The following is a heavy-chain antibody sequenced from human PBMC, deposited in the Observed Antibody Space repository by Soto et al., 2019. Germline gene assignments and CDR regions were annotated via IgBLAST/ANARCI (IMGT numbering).Heavy chain of an antibody. CDR2: IYYSGST. V-gene: IGHV4-39*01. D-gene: IGHD6-13*01. CDR3: ARHNIEVETGQLAGVFDC. J-gene: IGHJ4*02. CDR1: GGSISTGFYY. Sequence: PSETLSLTCTVSGGSISTGFYYWDWIRQPPGKGLQWIGSIYYSGSTCYNPSLKSRVTISVDTSKNQFSLKLSSVTAADTAVYYCARHNIEVETGQLAGVFDCWGQGTLVTVSS.